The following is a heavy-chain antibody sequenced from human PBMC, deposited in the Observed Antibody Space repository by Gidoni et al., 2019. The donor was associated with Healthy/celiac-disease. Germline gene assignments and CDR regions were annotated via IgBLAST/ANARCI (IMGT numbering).Heavy chain of an antibody. Sequence: QVQLQQWGAGLLKPSETLSLTCAAYGGSFSGYYWSWIRQPPGKGLEWIGKINHSGSTNYNPSLKSRVTISVDTSKNQFSLKLSSVTAADTAVYYCARVRRNTAMGYYYYYYGMDVWGQGTTVTVSS. D-gene: IGHD5-18*01. J-gene: IGHJ6*02. CDR3: ARVRRNTAMGYYYYYYGMDV. CDR1: GGSFSGYY. V-gene: IGHV4-34*01. CDR2: INHSGST.